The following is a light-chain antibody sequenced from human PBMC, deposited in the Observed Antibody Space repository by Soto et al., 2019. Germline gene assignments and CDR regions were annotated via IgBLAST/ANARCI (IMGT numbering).Light chain of an antibody. J-gene: IGKJ2*01. CDR2: AAS. CDR3: QQSYSTHPLLT. Sequence: DIQMTQSPSSLSASVGDRVTITCRASQSISSCLNWYQQKPGKAPKLLIYAASSLQSGVPSRFSGSGSGTDFSLTISSLQPEDVATYYCQQSYSTHPLLTFGRGTKLEIK. CDR1: QSISSC. V-gene: IGKV1-39*01.